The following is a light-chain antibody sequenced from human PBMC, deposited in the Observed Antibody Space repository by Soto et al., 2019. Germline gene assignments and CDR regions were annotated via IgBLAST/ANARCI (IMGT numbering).Light chain of an antibody. CDR1: QSVSSSY. V-gene: IGKV3-20*01. CDR3: QQYGSSPDT. J-gene: IGKJ2*01. CDR2: GAS. Sequence: EIVLTQSPGTLSLSPGQRATLSCRASQSVSSSYLAWYQQKPGQAPRLLVYGASSRATGIPDRFSDSGSGTDLTLTISRLEPEDFAVYSCQQYGSSPDTFGQGTKLEIK.